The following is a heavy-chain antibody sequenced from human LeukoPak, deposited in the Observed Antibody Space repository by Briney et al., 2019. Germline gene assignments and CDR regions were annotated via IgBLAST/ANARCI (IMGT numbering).Heavy chain of an antibody. J-gene: IGHJ2*01. D-gene: IGHD2-2*01. CDR2: ISSSSSYI. CDR1: GFTLSSYS. Sequence: PGRSLRLSCAASGFTLSSYSMNWVRQAPGKGLEWVSSISSSSSYIYYADSVKGRFTISRDNAKNSLYLQMNSLRAEDTAVYYCARESPILGYCSSTSCPAYFDLWGRGTLVTVSS. V-gene: IGHV3-21*01. CDR3: ARESPILGYCSSTSCPAYFDL.